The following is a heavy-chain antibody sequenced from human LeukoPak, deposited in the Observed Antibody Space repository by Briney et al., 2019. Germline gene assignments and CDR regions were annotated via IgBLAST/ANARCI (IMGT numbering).Heavy chain of an antibody. Sequence: GGSLRLSCTASGFTFGDYGMSWVRQAPGKGLEWVGFIRSKVYGGTTEYAASVKGRFTISRDDSKSVAYLQMNSLKTEDTAVYYCSGSFGELTFFDYWGQGTLVTVSS. CDR2: IRSKVYGGTT. D-gene: IGHD3-10*01. J-gene: IGHJ4*02. CDR3: SGSFGELTFFDY. V-gene: IGHV3-49*04. CDR1: GFTFGDYG.